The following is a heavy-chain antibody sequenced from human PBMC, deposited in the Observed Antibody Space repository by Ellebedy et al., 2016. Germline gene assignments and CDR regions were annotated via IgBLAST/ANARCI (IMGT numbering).Heavy chain of an antibody. V-gene: IGHV4-39*07. CDR3: ARESRMAEDPLWFGELFLSPDY. CDR2: IYYSGST. Sequence: SETLSLXXTVSGGSISSSSYYWGWIRQPPGKGLEWIGSIYYSGSTYYNPSLKSRVTISVDTSKNQFSLKLSSVTAADTAVYYCARESRMAEDPLWFGELFLSPDYWGQGTLVTVSS. CDR1: GGSISSSSYY. J-gene: IGHJ4*02. D-gene: IGHD3-10*01.